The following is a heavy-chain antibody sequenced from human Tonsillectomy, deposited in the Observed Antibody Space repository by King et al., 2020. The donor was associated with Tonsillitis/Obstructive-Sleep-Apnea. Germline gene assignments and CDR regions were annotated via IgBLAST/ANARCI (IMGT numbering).Heavy chain of an antibody. V-gene: IGHV4-34*01. Sequence: VQLPQWGAGLLKPSETLSLTCAVYGGSFSGYYWSWIRQPPGKGLEWIGEINHRGSTNYNPSLKSRVTVSVDTSKNQFSLTMTSVTAADTAVYYCASRAVNWFDPWGQGTLVTVSS. CDR2: INHRGST. J-gene: IGHJ5*02. CDR1: GGSFSGYY. CDR3: ASRAVNWFDP. D-gene: IGHD6-19*01.